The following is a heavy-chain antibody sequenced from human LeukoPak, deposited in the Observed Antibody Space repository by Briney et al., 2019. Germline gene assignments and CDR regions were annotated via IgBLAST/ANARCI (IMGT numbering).Heavy chain of an antibody. J-gene: IGHJ4*02. Sequence: ASVKVSCKASGYTFTGYYMHWVRQAPGQGLEWMGWINPNSGGTNYAQKFQGRVTMTRDTSISTAYMELSRLRSDDTAVYYCARDYVDTAMAFDYWGQGTLVTVSS. V-gene: IGHV1-2*02. CDR2: INPNSGGT. CDR3: ARDYVDTAMAFDY. CDR1: GYTFTGYY. D-gene: IGHD5-18*01.